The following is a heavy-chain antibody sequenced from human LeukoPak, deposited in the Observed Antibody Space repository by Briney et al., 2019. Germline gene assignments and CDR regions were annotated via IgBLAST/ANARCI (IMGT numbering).Heavy chain of an antibody. D-gene: IGHD2-2*01. CDR1: GYTFNSYW. CDR2: IYLGDSDT. CDR3: ARGVPAGMYDAFDI. J-gene: IGHJ3*02. V-gene: IGHV5-51*01. Sequence: GESLXISCKGSGYTFNSYWIAWVRQMPGKGLEWMGIIYLGDSDTRYSPSFQGQVTISADKSITTAYLQWSSLKASDTAIYYCARGVPAGMYDAFDIWGQGTMVTVSS.